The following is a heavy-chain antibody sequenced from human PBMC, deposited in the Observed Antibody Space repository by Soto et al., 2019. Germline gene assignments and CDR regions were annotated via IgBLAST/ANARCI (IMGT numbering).Heavy chain of an antibody. V-gene: IGHV1-69*01. CDR3: ASQSRGSYYTPSSPSGMTV. J-gene: IGHJ6*02. CDR2: IIPIFGTA. CDR1: GGTLSSYA. Sequence: QVQLVQSGAEVKKPGSSVKVSCKASGGTLSSYAISWVRQAPGQGLEWMGGIIPIFGTANYAQKFQGRVTITADESTSTAYREPSGLSSDHTAVYYWASQSRGSYYTPSSPSGMTVGGQGPTATVPS. D-gene: IGHD3-10*01.